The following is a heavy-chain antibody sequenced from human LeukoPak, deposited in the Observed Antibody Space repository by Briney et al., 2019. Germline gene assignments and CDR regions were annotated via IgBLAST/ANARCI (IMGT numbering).Heavy chain of an antibody. V-gene: IGHV1-2*02. CDR1: GYTFTGYY. Sequence: ASVKVSCKASGYTFTGYYMHWVRQAPGQGLEWMVWINPNSGGTNYAQKFQGRVTMTRDTSISTAYMELSRLRSDDTAVYYCARFPSSSSWYDDYWGQGTLVTVSS. D-gene: IGHD6-13*01. CDR2: INPNSGGT. J-gene: IGHJ4*02. CDR3: ARFPSSSSWYDDY.